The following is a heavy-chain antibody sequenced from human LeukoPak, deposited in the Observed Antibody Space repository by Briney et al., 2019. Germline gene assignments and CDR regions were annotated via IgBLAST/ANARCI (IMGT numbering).Heavy chain of an antibody. CDR2: ISGSGGST. V-gene: IGHV3-23*01. CDR1: GFTFSNSA. J-gene: IGHJ4*02. Sequence: PGGSLRLSCAASGFTFSNSAMSWVRQAPGKGLEWVSGISGSGGSTYYADSVKGRFTIPRDNSKNTVYLHMHSLRAEDTAVYYCARAMMVVANLWGVFDYWGQGTLVTVSS. D-gene: IGHD3-22*01. CDR3: ARAMMVVANLWGVFDY.